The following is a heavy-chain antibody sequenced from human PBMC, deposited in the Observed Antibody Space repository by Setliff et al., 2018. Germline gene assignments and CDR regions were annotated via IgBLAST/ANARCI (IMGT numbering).Heavy chain of an antibody. CDR2: ISGSGGST. V-gene: IGHV3-23*01. D-gene: IGHD6-19*01. J-gene: IGHJ4*02. CDR3: VNHNPARWAVTGTPLDQ. Sequence: GESLKISCAASGFTFTSYAMNWVRQAPGKGLEWVSAISGSGGSTDYADSVKGRFTISRDNSKNTLYLQMNSLRAEDTAVYYCVNHNPARWAVTGTPLDQWGQGTLVTVSS. CDR1: GFTFTSYA.